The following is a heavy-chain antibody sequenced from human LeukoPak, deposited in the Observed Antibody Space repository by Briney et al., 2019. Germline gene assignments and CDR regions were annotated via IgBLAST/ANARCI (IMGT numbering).Heavy chain of an antibody. CDR3: ARERQYSSSLWFDP. CDR2: INPNSGGT. J-gene: IGHJ5*02. CDR1: GYTFTGYY. D-gene: IGHD6-6*01. V-gene: IGHV1-2*02. Sequence: ASVKVSCKASGYTFTGYYMHWVRQAPGQGLVWMGWINPNSGGTNYAQKFQGRVTMTRDTSISAAYMELSRLRSDDTAVYYCARERQYSSSLWFDPWGQGTLVTVSS.